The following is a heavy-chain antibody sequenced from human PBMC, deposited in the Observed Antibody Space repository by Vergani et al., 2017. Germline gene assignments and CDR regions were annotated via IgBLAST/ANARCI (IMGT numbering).Heavy chain of an antibody. D-gene: IGHD2-15*01. Sequence: QVQLQQWGAGLLKPSETLSLTCAVYGGSFSGYYWSWIRQPPGKGLEWIGEINHSGSTNYNPSLKSRVTISVDTSKNQFSLKLSSVTAADTAVYYCARALYEDIVVVVAATPFAFDIWGQGTTVTVSS. CDR3: ARALYEDIVVVVAATPFAFDI. CDR1: GGSFSGYY. CDR2: INHSGST. J-gene: IGHJ3*02. V-gene: IGHV4-34*01.